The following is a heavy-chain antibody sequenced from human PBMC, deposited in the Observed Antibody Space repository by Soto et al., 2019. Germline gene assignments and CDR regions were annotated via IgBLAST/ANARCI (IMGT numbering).Heavy chain of an antibody. V-gene: IGHV1-69*06. D-gene: IGHD3-3*01. CDR3: ARALDFWSGYFTDYYYYGMDV. J-gene: IGHJ6*02. CDR1: GGTFSSYA. CDR2: LIPIFGTA. Sequence: QVQLVQSGAEVKKPGSSVKVSCKASGGTFSSYAISWVRQAPGQGLEWMGGLIPIFGTANYAQKFQGRVTITADKSTSTAYMELSSLRSEDTAVYYCARALDFWSGYFTDYYYYGMDVWGQGTTVTVSS.